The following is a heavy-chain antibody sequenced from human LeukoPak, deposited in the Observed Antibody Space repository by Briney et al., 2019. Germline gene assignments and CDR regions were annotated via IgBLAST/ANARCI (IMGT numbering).Heavy chain of an antibody. D-gene: IGHD3-16*02. V-gene: IGHV3-21*01. CDR2: ISSSSSYI. CDR1: GFTFSSYS. Sequence: PGGSLRLSCAASGFTFSSYSMNWVRQAPGKGLEWVSSISSSSSYIYYADSVKDRFTISRDNAKNSLYLQMNSLRAEDTAVYYCARGRTYDYVWGSYRWYSFDYWGQGTLVTVSS. J-gene: IGHJ4*02. CDR3: ARGRTYDYVWGSYRWYSFDY.